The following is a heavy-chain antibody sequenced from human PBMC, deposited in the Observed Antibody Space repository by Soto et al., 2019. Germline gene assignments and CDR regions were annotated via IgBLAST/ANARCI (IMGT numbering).Heavy chain of an antibody. J-gene: IGHJ4*02. CDR1: GYTFTSYG. V-gene: IGHV1-18*04. Sequence: QVQLVQSGAEVKKPGASVKVSCKASGYTFTSYGISWVRQAPGQGLEWMGWISAYNGNTNYAQKLQGRVTMTTDTSTSTAYMELRSLRSDATAVYYCARVSSTYYYDSSGYLHYWGQGTLVTVSS. CDR2: ISAYNGNT. CDR3: ARVSSTYYYDSSGYLHY. D-gene: IGHD3-22*01.